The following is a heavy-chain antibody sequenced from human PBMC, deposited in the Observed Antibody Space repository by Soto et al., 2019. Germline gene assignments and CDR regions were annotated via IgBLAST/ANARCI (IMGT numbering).Heavy chain of an antibody. J-gene: IGHJ4*02. D-gene: IGHD3-22*01. CDR3: ARKSLLRMYYYDSSGYYYFDY. CDR2: INHGGST. CDR1: GGSFSGYY. Sequence: QVQLPQWGAGLLKPSETLSLTCAVYGGSFSGYYWSWIRQPPGKGLEWIGEINHGGSTNYNPSLMSRVTISVDTSKNQFSLKLSSVPAADTAVYYCARKSLLRMYYYDSSGYYYFDYWGQGTLFTVSS. V-gene: IGHV4-34*01.